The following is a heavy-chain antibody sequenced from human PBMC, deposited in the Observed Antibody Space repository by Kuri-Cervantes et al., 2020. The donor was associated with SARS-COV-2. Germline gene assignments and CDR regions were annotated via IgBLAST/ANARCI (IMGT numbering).Heavy chain of an antibody. CDR3: ARMITIFGVAHFDY. CDR1: GFSLSNARMG. Sequence: SGPTLVKPTQTLTLTCTFSGFSLSNARMGVSWIRQPPGKALEWLAHIFSNDEKSYSTSLKSRLTISKDTSKSQVVLTMTTMDPVDTATYYCARMITIFGVAHFDYWGQGTLVTVSS. D-gene: IGHD3-3*01. J-gene: IGHJ4*02. V-gene: IGHV2-26*01. CDR2: IFSNDEK.